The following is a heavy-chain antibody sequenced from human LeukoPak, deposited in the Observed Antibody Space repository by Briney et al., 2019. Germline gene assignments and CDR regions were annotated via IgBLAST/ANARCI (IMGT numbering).Heavy chain of an antibody. CDR3: AKGDLGFCP. V-gene: IGHV3-53*01. Sequence: GGSLRLSCAASGFTVSSNYMSWVRQAPGKGLEWVSVIYSGGSTYYADSVRGRFTISRDNSKNTLSLQINTLRAEDRAVYYCAKGDLGFCPWGKGAMVTVS. CDR1: GFTVSSNY. D-gene: IGHD2/OR15-2a*01. CDR2: IYSGGST. J-gene: IGHJ5*02.